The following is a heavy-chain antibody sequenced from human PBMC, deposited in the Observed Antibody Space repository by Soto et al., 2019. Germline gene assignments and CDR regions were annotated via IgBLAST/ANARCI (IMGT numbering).Heavy chain of an antibody. D-gene: IGHD1-26*01. CDR1: GYRFTNYW. CDR2: IYPGDSET. Sequence: PGESLKISCEGSGYRFTNYWIGWVRQMPGKGLEWMGIIYPGDSETRYSPFFVGRVTISVDTSINTAYVQWSSLQASDTAIYYCAGRVGTCPGAFDNWGQGTPVTVSS. V-gene: IGHV5-51*01. CDR3: AGRVGTCPGAFDN. J-gene: IGHJ4*02.